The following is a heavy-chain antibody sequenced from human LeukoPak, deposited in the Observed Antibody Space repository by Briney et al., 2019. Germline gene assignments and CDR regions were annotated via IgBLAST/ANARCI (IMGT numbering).Heavy chain of an antibody. CDR2: IYYSGST. V-gene: IGHV4-39*07. J-gene: IGHJ3*02. Sequence: SETLSLTCTVSVGSISSSRYYWGWIRQPPGNGLEWLGSIYYSGSTYYNPSLKSRVTTSVDTSKNQFSLKLSYVTAADTAVYYCARAWSEVVVVPAAISTGLSAFDIWGQGTMVTVSS. D-gene: IGHD2-2*02. CDR1: VGSISSSRYY. CDR3: ARAWSEVVVVPAAISTGLSAFDI.